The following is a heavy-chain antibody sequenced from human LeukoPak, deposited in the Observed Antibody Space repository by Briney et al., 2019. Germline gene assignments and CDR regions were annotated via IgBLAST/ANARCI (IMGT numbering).Heavy chain of an antibody. V-gene: IGHV4-38-2*02. CDR1: GYSISSGYY. Sequence: SETLSLTCTVSGYSISSGYYWGWIRQPPGKGLEWIGSIYHSGSTYYNPSLKSRVTISVDTSKNQFSLKLSSVTAADTAVYYCARETPSYAHWGQGTLVTVSS. D-gene: IGHD1-26*01. CDR2: IYHSGST. J-gene: IGHJ4*02. CDR3: ARETPSYAH.